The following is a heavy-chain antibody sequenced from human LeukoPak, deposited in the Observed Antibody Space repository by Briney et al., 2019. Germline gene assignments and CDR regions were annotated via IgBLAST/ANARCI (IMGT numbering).Heavy chain of an antibody. V-gene: IGHV4-59*01. J-gene: IGHJ4*02. CDR1: GGSISNYY. Sequence: SETLSLTCTVSGGSISNYYWSWMRQPPGKGLEWIGYIYYKGSTSYNPSLKSRVTISLETSKKQFSLQLSSVTVADTAIYYCARVHSSDWYGFDFWGQGTLVTIPS. CDR2: IYYKGST. D-gene: IGHD6-13*01. CDR3: ARVHSSDWYGFDF.